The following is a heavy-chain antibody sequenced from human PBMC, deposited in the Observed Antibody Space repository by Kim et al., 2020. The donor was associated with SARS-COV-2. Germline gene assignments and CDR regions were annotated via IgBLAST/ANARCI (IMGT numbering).Heavy chain of an antibody. CDR3: ATSAAAGRLYWFDP. D-gene: IGHD6-13*01. Sequence: AQTFQARVTMTEETSTDTAYMELSSLRSEDTAVYYCATSAAAGRLYWFDPWGQGTLVTVSS. V-gene: IGHV1-24*01. J-gene: IGHJ5*02.